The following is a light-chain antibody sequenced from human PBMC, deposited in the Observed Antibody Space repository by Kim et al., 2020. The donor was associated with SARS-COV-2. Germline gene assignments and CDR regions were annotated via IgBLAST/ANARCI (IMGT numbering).Light chain of an antibody. Sequence: GQTVRITCRGDRLRDYYASWYQQKPGQAPVLVIYGKNNRPSGIPDRFSGSSSGNTASMTITGAQAEDEADYYCNSRDSSGNHLGVFGTGTKVTVL. CDR2: GKN. CDR3: NSRDSSGNHLGV. CDR1: RLRDYY. J-gene: IGLJ1*01. V-gene: IGLV3-19*01.